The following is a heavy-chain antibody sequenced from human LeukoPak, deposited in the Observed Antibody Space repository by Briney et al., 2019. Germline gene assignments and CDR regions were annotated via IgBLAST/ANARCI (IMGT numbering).Heavy chain of an antibody. CDR2: ISAYNGNT. J-gene: IGHJ3*02. CDR3: ARDREEYDAFDI. D-gene: IGHD1-26*01. V-gene: IGHV1-18*01. CDR1: GYTSTSYG. Sequence: ASVKVSCKASGYTSTSYGISWVRQAPGQGLEWMGWISAYNGNTNYAQKLQGRVTMTTDTSTSTAYMELRSLRSDDTAVYYCARDREEYDAFDIWGQGTMVTVSS.